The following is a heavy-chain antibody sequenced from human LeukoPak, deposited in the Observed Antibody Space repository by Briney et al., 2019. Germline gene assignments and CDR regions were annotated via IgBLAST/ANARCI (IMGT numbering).Heavy chain of an antibody. Sequence: QPGRSLRLSCAASGFTFDDYAMHWVRQAPGKGLEWVSGISWNSGSIGYADSVKGRFTISRDNAKNMVYLHMDNLRVEDTAVYYCARGGYDNKRVYYYYYYMDVWGKGTTVTVSS. V-gene: IGHV3-9*01. CDR1: GFTFDDYA. D-gene: IGHD5-12*01. CDR2: ISWNSGSI. CDR3: ARGGYDNKRVYYYYYYMDV. J-gene: IGHJ6*03.